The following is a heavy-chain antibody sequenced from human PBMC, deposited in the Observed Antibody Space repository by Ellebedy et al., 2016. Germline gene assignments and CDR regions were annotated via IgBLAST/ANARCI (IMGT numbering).Heavy chain of an antibody. CDR2: IWYDGSNK. Sequence: GGSLRLSCVASGFTFSSYGMHWVRQAPGKGLEWVAVIWYDGSNKYYADSVKGRFTISRDNSKNTLYLQMNSLRAEDTAVYYCARDLGYCSGGSCYWGIDYWGQGTLVTVSS. V-gene: IGHV3-33*01. CDR1: GFTFSSYG. D-gene: IGHD2-15*01. J-gene: IGHJ4*02. CDR3: ARDLGYCSGGSCYWGIDY.